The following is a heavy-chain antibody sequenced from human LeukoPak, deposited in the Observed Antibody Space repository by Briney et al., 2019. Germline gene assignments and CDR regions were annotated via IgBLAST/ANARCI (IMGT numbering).Heavy chain of an antibody. CDR1: GYSISSGYY. Sequence: PSETLSLTCAASGYSISSGYYWGWIRQPPGKGLEWIGSIYHSGSTYYNPSLKSRVTISVDTSKNQFSLKLSSVTAADTAVYYCASPLEMDVWGKGTTVTVSS. CDR3: ASPLEMDV. V-gene: IGHV4-38-2*01. D-gene: IGHD5-24*01. CDR2: IYHSGST. J-gene: IGHJ6*04.